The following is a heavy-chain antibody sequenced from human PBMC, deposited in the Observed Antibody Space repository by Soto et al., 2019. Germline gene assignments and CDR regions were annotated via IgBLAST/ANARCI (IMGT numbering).Heavy chain of an antibody. CDR3: AKPADYNWNDY. D-gene: IGHD1-20*01. Sequence: EVQLLESGGGLVQPGGSLRLSCAASGFTFSSYAMSWVRQAPGKGLEWISAVSGSGGSTYYADSVKGRFTISRDNSKDTLYLQMNNLRAEETAVYSCAKPADYNWNDYWGQGTLVIVSS. J-gene: IGHJ4*02. CDR1: GFTFSSYA. CDR2: VSGSGGST. V-gene: IGHV3-23*01.